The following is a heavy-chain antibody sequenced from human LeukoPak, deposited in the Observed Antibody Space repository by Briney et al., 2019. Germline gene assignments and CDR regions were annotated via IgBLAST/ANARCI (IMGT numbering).Heavy chain of an antibody. CDR1: GGSFSGYY. Sequence: SETLSLTCAVYGGSFSGYYWSWIRQPPGKGLEWIGEINHSGSTNYNPSLKSRVTISVDTAKNQFSLKLSSVTAADTAVYYCARADPQQYYFDYWGQGTLVTVSS. CDR3: ARADPQQYYFDY. V-gene: IGHV4-34*01. J-gene: IGHJ4*02. D-gene: IGHD6-13*01. CDR2: INHSGST.